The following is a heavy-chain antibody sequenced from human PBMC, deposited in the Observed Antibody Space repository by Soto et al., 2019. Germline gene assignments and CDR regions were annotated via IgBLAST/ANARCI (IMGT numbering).Heavy chain of an antibody. Sequence: ASVKVSCKASGYTFTGYYMHWVRQAPGQGLEWMGWINPNSGGTNYAQKFQGRVTMTRDNAKNSLHLQMNSLRAEDTAVYYCARALVHGGDFWGQGTLVTVSS. CDR1: GYTFTGYY. CDR3: ARALVHGGDF. V-gene: IGHV1-2*02. D-gene: IGHD3-10*01. J-gene: IGHJ4*02. CDR2: INPNSGGT.